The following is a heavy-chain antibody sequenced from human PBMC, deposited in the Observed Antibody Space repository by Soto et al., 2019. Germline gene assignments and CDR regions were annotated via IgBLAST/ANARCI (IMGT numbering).Heavy chain of an antibody. V-gene: IGHV3-21*01. Sequence: EVQVVESGGGLVKPGGSLRLSCAASGLTFSSYDFNWVRQAPGKGLEWVSAIHAGPRNVYYADSVRGRFTICRDDDKNSLYLQTNSLRVEDPALYYCARRSVTTYNDLDYRGQGTLVTVSS. D-gene: IGHD1-1*01. J-gene: IGHJ4*02. CDR3: ARRSVTTYNDLDY. CDR2: IHAGPRNV. CDR1: GLTFSSYD.